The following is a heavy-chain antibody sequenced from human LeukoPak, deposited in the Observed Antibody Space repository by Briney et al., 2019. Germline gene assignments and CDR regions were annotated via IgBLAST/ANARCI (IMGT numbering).Heavy chain of an antibody. Sequence: PGGSLRLSCAASGFTFSSYGMHWVRQAPGKGLEWVAVISYDGSNKYYADSVKGRFTISRDNSKNTLYLQMSSLRAEDTAVYYCAKSGREGATNYWGQGTLVTVSS. D-gene: IGHD1-26*01. CDR3: AKSGREGATNY. CDR2: ISYDGSNK. V-gene: IGHV3-30*18. CDR1: GFTFSSYG. J-gene: IGHJ4*02.